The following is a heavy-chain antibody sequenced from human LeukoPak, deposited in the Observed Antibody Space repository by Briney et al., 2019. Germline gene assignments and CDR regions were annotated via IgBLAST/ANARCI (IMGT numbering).Heavy chain of an antibody. V-gene: IGHV1-18*01. J-gene: IGHJ3*02. Sequence: ASVKVSCKASGYTFTSYGISWVRQAPGQGLEWMGWISAYNGNTNYAQKLQGRLTVTTGTSTTTAYMDLRSLRSDDTAVYYCTRDHLAAAGSDAFDIWGQGTMVTVSS. CDR3: TRDHLAAAGSDAFDI. CDR1: GYTFTSYG. CDR2: ISAYNGNT. D-gene: IGHD6-13*01.